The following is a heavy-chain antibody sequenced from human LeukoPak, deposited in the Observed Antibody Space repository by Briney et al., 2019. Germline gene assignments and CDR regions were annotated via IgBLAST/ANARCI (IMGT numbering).Heavy chain of an antibody. V-gene: IGHV3-30-3*01. CDR1: GFTFSNAW. Sequence: GGSLRLSCAASGFTFSNAWMSWVRQAPGKGLEWVAVISYDGTNKYYADSVKGRFTISRDNSKNTLYLQMNSLRAEDTAVYYCARDLGYAFDIWGQGTMVTVSS. J-gene: IGHJ3*02. CDR2: ISYDGTNK. CDR3: ARDLGYAFDI. D-gene: IGHD7-27*01.